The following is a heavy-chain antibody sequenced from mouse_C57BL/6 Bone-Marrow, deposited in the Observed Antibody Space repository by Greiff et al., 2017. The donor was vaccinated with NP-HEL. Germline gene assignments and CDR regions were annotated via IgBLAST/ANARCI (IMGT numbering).Heavy chain of an antibody. CDR3: ARDADDGYYEGYAMDY. D-gene: IGHD2-3*01. CDR1: GFTFSDFY. V-gene: IGHV7-1*01. Sequence: EVKLVESGGGLVQSGRSLRLSCATSGFTFSDFYMEWVRQAPGKGLEWIAASRNKANDYTTEYSASVKGRFIVSRDTSQSILYLQMNALRAEDTAIYYCARDADDGYYEGYAMDYWGQGTSVTVSS. J-gene: IGHJ4*01. CDR2: SRNKANDYTT.